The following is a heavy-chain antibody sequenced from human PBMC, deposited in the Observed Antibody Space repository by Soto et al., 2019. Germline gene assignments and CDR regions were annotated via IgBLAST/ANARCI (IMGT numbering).Heavy chain of an antibody. Sequence: QVQLVESGGGVVQPGRSLRLSCAASGFTFSSHAMNWVRQGPGKGLEWVAVISYDGSNEYNSESVKGRFTISRDNSKNTLSLQMNSLRAEDTAMYFCARGTTTSAFSGMDVWGQGTTVTVSS. J-gene: IGHJ6*02. D-gene: IGHD1-1*01. V-gene: IGHV3-30-3*01. CDR2: ISYDGSNE. CDR1: GFTFSSHA. CDR3: ARGTTTSAFSGMDV.